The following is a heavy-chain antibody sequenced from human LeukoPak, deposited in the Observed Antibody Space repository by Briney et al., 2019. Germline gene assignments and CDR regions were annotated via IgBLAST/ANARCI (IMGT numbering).Heavy chain of an antibody. CDR3: AESPYDYVWGSYRYAYYFDY. V-gene: IGHV3-30*02. D-gene: IGHD3-16*02. CDR1: GFTFSSYG. J-gene: IGHJ4*02. Sequence: PGGSLRLSCAASGFTFSSYGMHWVRQAPGKGLEWVAFIRYDGSNKYYADSVKGRFTISRDNSKNTLYLQMNSLRAEDTAVYYCAESPYDYVWGSYRYAYYFDYWGQGTLVTVSS. CDR2: IRYDGSNK.